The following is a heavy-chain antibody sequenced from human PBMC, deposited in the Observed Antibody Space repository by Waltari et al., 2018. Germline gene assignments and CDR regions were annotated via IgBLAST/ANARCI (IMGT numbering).Heavy chain of an antibody. CDR2: IYYSWST. V-gene: IGHV4-39*07. D-gene: IGHD2-15*01. J-gene: IGHJ4*02. Sequence: QLQLQESGPGLVKPSETLSLTCTVSGGSISSSSYYWGWIRQPPGKGLEWIGSIYYSWSTYSNPSLKSRVTISVDTSKNQFSLKLSSVTAADTAVYYCARGPTYSRGPYFDYWGQGTLVTVSS. CDR3: ARGPTYSRGPYFDY. CDR1: GGSISSSSYY.